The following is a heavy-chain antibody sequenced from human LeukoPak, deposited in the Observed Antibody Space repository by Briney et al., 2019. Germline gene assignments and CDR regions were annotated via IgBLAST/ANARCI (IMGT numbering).Heavy chain of an antibody. D-gene: IGHD4-11*01. CDR3: ARGSNYVSDYYFDV. CDR2: VNHEGDS. Sequence: SETLSLTCAVYGVSLRGYYWSWIRQSPEKGLEWIGEVNHEGDSIYSPSLKSRLTVSVDMSKNQFSLNLRSVTAEDTAVYFCARGSNYVSDYYFDVWGKGTTVIVSS. CDR1: GVSLRGYY. J-gene: IGHJ6*03. V-gene: IGHV4-34*01.